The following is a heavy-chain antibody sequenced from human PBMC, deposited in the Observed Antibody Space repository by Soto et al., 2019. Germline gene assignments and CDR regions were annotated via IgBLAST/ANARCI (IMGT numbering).Heavy chain of an antibody. CDR1: GFTFSGYA. CDR2: ITYTGVST. J-gene: IGHJ4*02. Sequence: GSLRLSCAASGFTFSGYAMSWVRQAPGKGLEWVSSITYTGVSTYYADSVKGRFTISRDNSRDTLFLQMNSLRAEDTAIYYCAKSSVWYPYFDSWGQGTLVTVSS. D-gene: IGHD6-13*01. CDR3: AKSSVWYPYFDS. V-gene: IGHV3-23*01.